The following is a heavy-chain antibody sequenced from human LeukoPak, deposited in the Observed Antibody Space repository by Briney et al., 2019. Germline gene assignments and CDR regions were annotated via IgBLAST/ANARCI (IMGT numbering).Heavy chain of an antibody. V-gene: IGHV4-59*01. J-gene: IGHJ4*02. D-gene: IGHD3-3*01. CDR3: AREPGRRFLEWLSIDY. CDR2: IYYSGST. Sequence: SETLSLTCTVSGGSISSYYWSWIRQPPGKGLEWIGYIYYSGSTNYNPSLKSRVTISVDTSKNQFSLKLSSVTAADTAVYYCAREPGRRFLEWLSIDYWGQGTLVTVPS. CDR1: GGSISSYY.